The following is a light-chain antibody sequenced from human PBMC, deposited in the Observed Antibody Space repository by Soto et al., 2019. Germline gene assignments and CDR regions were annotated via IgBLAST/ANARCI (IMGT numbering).Light chain of an antibody. CDR3: QQRDKWPRT. Sequence: EIVLTQSPATLSLSPGERATLSCRASQSVGSYLAWYQDKPGQAPRLLIYGASNRATDIPGRFSGRGSGTDFTLTIRSLESGDSAVYYCQQRDKWPRTFGQGTKLEIK. CDR1: QSVGSY. CDR2: GAS. J-gene: IGKJ2*01. V-gene: IGKV3-11*01.